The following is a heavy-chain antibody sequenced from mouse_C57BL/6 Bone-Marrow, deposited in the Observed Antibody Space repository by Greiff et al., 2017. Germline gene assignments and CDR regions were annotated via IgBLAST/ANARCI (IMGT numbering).Heavy chain of an antibody. CDR1: GFNIKDDY. CDR3: TRIAY. V-gene: IGHV14-4*01. CDR2: IDPDNGDT. Sequence: VKLLQSGAELVRPGASVKLSCTASGFNIKDDYMHWVKQRPEQGLEWIGWIDPDNGDTEYASKFQGKATITVDTSSNPAYLQLSSLTSEDTSVYCCTRIAYWGQGTLVTVSA. J-gene: IGHJ3*01.